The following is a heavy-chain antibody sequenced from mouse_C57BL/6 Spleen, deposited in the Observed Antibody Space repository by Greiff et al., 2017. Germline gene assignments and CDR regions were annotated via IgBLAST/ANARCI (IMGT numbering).Heavy chain of an antibody. CDR2: INPYNGGT. CDR3: ARVYDYDGAMDY. CDR1: GYTFTDYY. V-gene: IGHV1-19*01. J-gene: IGHJ4*01. Sequence: EVQLQQSGPVLVKPGASVKMSCKASGYTFTDYYMNWVKQSHGKSLEWIGVINPYNGGTSYNQKFKGKATLTVDKSSSTAYMELNSLTSEDSAVYYCARVYDYDGAMDYWGQGTSVTVSS. D-gene: IGHD2-4*01.